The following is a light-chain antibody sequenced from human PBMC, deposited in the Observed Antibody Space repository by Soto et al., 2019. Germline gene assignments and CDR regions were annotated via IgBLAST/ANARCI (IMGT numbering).Light chain of an antibody. Sequence: QSVLTQPASVSGSPGQSITISCTGTASDIGNYNWVSWYQQHPGKAPKVLIYQVTSRPSGVSNRFSGSKSGNTASLTIPGLQAEDEAHYYCSSYAAYSTLWVFGGGTKVTVL. CDR3: SSYAAYSTLWV. CDR1: ASDIGNYNW. J-gene: IGLJ3*02. V-gene: IGLV2-14*01. CDR2: QVT.